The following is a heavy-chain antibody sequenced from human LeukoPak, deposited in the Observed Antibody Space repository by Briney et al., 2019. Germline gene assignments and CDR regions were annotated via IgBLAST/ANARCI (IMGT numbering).Heavy chain of an antibody. D-gene: IGHD2-15*01. CDR2: IPSSGGA. CDR1: GGSISTYI. CDR3: AKEGRSTSPGY. J-gene: IGHJ4*02. V-gene: IGHV4-4*07. Sequence: SETLSLTCSVSGGSISTYIGSWSRQPAERGVGWMGHIPSSGGANYNPSLQSRVTMSVDKSTNHFSLKLDSVTAADTAVYWCAKEGRSTSPGYWGQGILVTVSS.